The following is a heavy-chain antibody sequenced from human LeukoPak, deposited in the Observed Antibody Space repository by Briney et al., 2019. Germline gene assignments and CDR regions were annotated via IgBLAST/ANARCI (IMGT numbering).Heavy chain of an antibody. D-gene: IGHD3-16*02. V-gene: IGHV1-2*02. CDR2: INPNSGGT. Sequence: ASVKVSCKASGYTFTGYYMHWVRQAPGQGLEWMGWINPNSGGTNYAQKFQGRVTMTRDTSISTAYMELSSLRSEDTAVYYCARQKGHYDYVWGSYRSYYFDYWGQGTLVTVSS. CDR3: ARQKGHYDYVWGSYRSYYFDY. CDR1: GYTFTGYY. J-gene: IGHJ4*02.